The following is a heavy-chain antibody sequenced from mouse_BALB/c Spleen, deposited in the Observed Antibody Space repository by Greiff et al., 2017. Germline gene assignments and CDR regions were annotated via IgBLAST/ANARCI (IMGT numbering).Heavy chain of an antibody. V-gene: IGHV5-9-4*01. CDR3: AREKTGAMDY. J-gene: IGHJ4*01. D-gene: IGHD4-1*01. CDR1: GFTFSSYA. Sequence: EVQGVESGGGLVKPGGSLKLSCAASGFTFSSYAMSWVRQSPEKRLEWVAEISSGGSYTYYPDTVTGRFTISRDNAKNTLYLEMSSLRSEDTAMYYCAREKTGAMDYWGQGTSVTVSS. CDR2: ISSGGSYT.